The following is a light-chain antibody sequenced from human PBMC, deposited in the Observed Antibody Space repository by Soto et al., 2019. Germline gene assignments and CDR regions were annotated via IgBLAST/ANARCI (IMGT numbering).Light chain of an antibody. CDR3: QQHGNGAIT. J-gene: IGKJ5*01. CDR1: QTVTSTL. Sequence: EIVLTQSPATLSLSKGERATLSCRASQTVTSTLLAWFQQKPGQAPRLLIYRASSRATGVPDRFSGSGSGTDFTLTISRLEPEDLAFYYCQQHGNGAITFVQGTRLEI. V-gene: IGKV3-20*01. CDR2: RAS.